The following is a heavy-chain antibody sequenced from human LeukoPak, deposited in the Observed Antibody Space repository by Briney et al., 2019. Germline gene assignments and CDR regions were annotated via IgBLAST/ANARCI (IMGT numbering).Heavy chain of an antibody. CDR2: IYYSGST. J-gene: IGHJ4*02. CDR1: GGSISSSSYY. CDR3: ARLQVVTRFDY. D-gene: IGHD3-22*01. Sequence: SETLSLTCTVSGGSISSSSYYWGWIRQPPGKGLEWIGSIYYSGSTYYNPSLKSRVTISVDTSKNQFSLKLSSVTAADTAVYYCARLQVVTRFDYWGQGTLVTVSS. V-gene: IGHV4-39*01.